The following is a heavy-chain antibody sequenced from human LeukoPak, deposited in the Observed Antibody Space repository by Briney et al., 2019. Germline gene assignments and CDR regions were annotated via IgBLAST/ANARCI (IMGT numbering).Heavy chain of an antibody. CDR2: MNPNRVTP. Sequence: GASVKVSCKASGYTFTSYDINWVRQATGQGLEWMGWMNPNRVTPGYAQKFQGRVTMTRNTSISTAYMELSSLRSEDTAVYYCARVPKGITIFGVVIKTVDYGMDVWGQGTTVTVSS. D-gene: IGHD3-3*01. CDR1: GYTFTSYD. CDR3: ARVPKGITIFGVVIKTVDYGMDV. V-gene: IGHV1-8*01. J-gene: IGHJ6*02.